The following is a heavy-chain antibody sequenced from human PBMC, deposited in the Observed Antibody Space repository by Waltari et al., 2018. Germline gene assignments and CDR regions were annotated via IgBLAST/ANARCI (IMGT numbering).Heavy chain of an antibody. CDR2: LSSGGGTI. D-gene: IGHD6-13*01. CDR3: ARAIGAAAGY. V-gene: IGHV3-48*03. CDR1: GFTFSSYN. Sequence: EVQLVESGGGLVQPGGSLRLSCEASGFTFSSYNFNWVRQAPGKGLEWVSFLSSGGGTIFYPESVKGRFTISRDNAKNSLYLQMNSLRAEDTAVYYCARAIGAAAGYWGQGTQVTVSS. J-gene: IGHJ4*02.